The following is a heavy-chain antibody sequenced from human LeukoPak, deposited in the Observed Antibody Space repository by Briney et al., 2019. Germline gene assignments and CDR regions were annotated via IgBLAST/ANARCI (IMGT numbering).Heavy chain of an antibody. Sequence: GGSLRLSCAASGFTFSSYAMHWVRQAPGKGLEWVAVISYDGSNKYYADSVKGRFTISRDNSKNTLYLQMNSLRAEDTAVYYCAKHYGSGSYHRVVGMDVWGQGTTVTVSS. CDR1: GFTFSSYA. CDR3: AKHYGSGSYHRVVGMDV. V-gene: IGHV3-30-3*02. D-gene: IGHD3-10*01. CDR2: ISYDGSNK. J-gene: IGHJ6*02.